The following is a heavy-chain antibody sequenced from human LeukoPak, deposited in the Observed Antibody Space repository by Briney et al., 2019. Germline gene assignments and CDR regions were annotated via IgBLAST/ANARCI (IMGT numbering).Heavy chain of an antibody. V-gene: IGHV3-23*01. J-gene: IGHJ4*02. CDR2: ISGSGGST. CDR3: AKAIGYYDILTGYYDFDY. D-gene: IGHD3-9*01. Sequence: GGSLRLSCAASGFTFSSYAMSWVRQAPGKGLEWVSAISGSGGSTYYADSVKGRFAIPRDNSKNTLYLQMNSLRAEDTAVYYCAKAIGYYDILTGYYDFDYWGQGTLVTVSS. CDR1: GFTFSSYA.